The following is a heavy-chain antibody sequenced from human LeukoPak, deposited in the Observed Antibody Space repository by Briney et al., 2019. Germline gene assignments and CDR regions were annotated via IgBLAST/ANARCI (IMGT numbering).Heavy chain of an antibody. CDR2: ISKNGGTT. V-gene: IGHV3-64*01. J-gene: IGHJ3*02. D-gene: IGHD2-8*01. CDR1: GFTLRNYA. CDR3: ARDSKVFDAFDI. Sequence: GGSLRLSRAPSGFTLRNYAMHWVRQAPRDGMEYVSGISKNGGTTSYANSVKGRFTISRDTSKNTLYLQMGSLRAEDMAIYYCARDSKVFDAFDIWGQGTMVTVS.